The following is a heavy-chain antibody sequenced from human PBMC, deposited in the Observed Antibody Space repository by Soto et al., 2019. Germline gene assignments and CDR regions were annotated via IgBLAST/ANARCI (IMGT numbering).Heavy chain of an antibody. V-gene: IGHV1-69*01. CDR2: IIPIFGTA. CDR3: ASPLLLPVVLPGASPGAFDI. D-gene: IGHD2-2*01. CDR1: GGTFSSYA. Sequence: SVKVSCKASGGTFSSYAISWVRQAPGQGLEWMGGIIPIFGTANYAQKFQGRVTIAADESTSTAYTELSSRRSEDTAVYYCASPLLLPVVLPGASPGAFDIGGQGKMVNVSS. J-gene: IGHJ3*02.